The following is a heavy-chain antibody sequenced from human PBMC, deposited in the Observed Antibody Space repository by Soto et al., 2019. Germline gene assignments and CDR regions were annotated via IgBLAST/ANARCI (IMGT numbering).Heavy chain of an antibody. D-gene: IGHD6-6*01. CDR2: IDPSDSYT. Sequence: GESLKISCKGSGYSFTSYWISWVRQMPGKGLEWMGRIDPSDSYTNYSPSFQGHVTISADKSISTAYLQWSSLKAPDTAMYYCARQPSSSARPMDVWGQGTTVTVSS. V-gene: IGHV5-10-1*01. J-gene: IGHJ6*02. CDR1: GYSFTSYW. CDR3: ARQPSSSARPMDV.